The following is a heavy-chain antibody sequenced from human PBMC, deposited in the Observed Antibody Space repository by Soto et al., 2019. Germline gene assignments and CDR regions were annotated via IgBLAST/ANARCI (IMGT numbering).Heavy chain of an antibody. Sequence: SETLSLTCAVSGGSISSSNWWSWVRQPPGKGLEWIGEIYHSGSTNYNPSLKSRVTISVDKSKNQFSLKLSSVTAADTAVYYCASTGKLITMVRGVFRDWGQGTLVTVSS. V-gene: IGHV4-4*02. D-gene: IGHD3-10*01. J-gene: IGHJ4*02. CDR1: GGSISSSNW. CDR3: ASTGKLITMVRGVFRD. CDR2: IYHSGST.